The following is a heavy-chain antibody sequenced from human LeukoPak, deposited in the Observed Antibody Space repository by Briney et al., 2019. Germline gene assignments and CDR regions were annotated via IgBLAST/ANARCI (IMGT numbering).Heavy chain of an antibody. CDR2: IYYTGST. CDR3: ARDRVRGNSNPFFDY. D-gene: IGHD4-11*01. CDR1: GGSISSGGYS. J-gene: IGHJ4*02. V-gene: IGHV4-61*08. Sequence: SETLSLTCAVSGGSISSGGYSWSWIRQPPGKGLEWIGYIYYTGSTNYNPSLKSRVTISVDTSKNLFSLKLISVTAADTAVYYCARDRVRGNSNPFFDYWGQGTLVTVSS.